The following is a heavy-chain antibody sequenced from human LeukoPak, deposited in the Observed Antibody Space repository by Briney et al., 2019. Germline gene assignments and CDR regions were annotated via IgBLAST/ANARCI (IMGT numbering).Heavy chain of an antibody. CDR2: IKEDGSEK. CDR1: GFTFRNYW. Sequence: PGGSLRLSCGASGFTFRNYWMNWVGQAPGKGPEWVANIKEDGSEKYYVDSVKGRFTISRDNAKNSLYLQMSGLRDEDTAVYYCARGRRDTQYQVFDYWGLGILVTVSS. J-gene: IGHJ4*02. V-gene: IGHV3-7*01. D-gene: IGHD2-2*01. CDR3: ARGRRDTQYQVFDY.